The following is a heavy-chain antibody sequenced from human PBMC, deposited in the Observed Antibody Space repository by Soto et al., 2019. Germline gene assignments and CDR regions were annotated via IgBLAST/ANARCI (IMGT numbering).Heavy chain of an antibody. CDR2: ISYDGSNK. V-gene: IGHV3-30*18. CDR1: GFTFSSYG. J-gene: IGHJ4*02. Sequence: GGSLRLSCAASGFTFSSYGMHWVRQAPGKGLEWVAVISYDGSNKYYADSVKGRFTISRDNSKNTLYLQMNSLRAEDTAVYYCAEDVRWSSTSPGYYFDYWGQGTLVTVSS. D-gene: IGHD2-2*01. CDR3: AEDVRWSSTSPGYYFDY.